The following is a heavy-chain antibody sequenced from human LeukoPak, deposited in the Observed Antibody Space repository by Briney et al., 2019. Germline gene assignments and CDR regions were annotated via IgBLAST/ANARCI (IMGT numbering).Heavy chain of an antibody. CDR2: ISSSSSYI. Sequence: GGSLRLSCAASGFTFSSYSMNWVRQAPGKGLEWVSSISSSSSYIYYADSVKGRFTISRDNAKNSLYLQMNSPRAEDTAVYYCARDYDILTGYLNPALDYWGQGTLVTVSS. CDR3: ARDYDILTGYLNPALDY. D-gene: IGHD3-9*01. CDR1: GFTFSSYS. V-gene: IGHV3-21*01. J-gene: IGHJ4*02.